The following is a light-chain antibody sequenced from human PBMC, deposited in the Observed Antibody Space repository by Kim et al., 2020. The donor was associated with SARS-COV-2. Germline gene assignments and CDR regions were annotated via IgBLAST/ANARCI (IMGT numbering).Light chain of an antibody. V-gene: IGLV10-54*01. CDR2: RGN. J-gene: IGLJ3*02. CDR3: SAWDTSLNTWV. Sequence: QAVTLTCTGNSNNVGYRGPACMQQHQRHPPTHLTSRGNNRPSWIAARFSASTTGNTASLTITGLQPADEAAYYCSAWDTSLNTWVFGRGTQLTVL. CDR1: SNNVGYRG.